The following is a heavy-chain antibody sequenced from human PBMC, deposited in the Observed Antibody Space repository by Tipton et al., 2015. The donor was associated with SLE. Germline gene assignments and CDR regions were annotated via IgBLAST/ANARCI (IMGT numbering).Heavy chain of an antibody. J-gene: IGHJ6*02. CDR2: ISYDGSNK. Sequence: SLRLSCAASGFTFSSYAMHWVRQAPGKGLEWVAVISYDGSNKYYADSVKGRFTISRDNAKNSLYLQMNSLRAEDTAAYYCARDQVWYGVTGMDVWGQGTTVTVSS. D-gene: IGHD4-17*01. CDR3: ARDQVWYGVTGMDV. V-gene: IGHV3-30-3*01. CDR1: GFTFSSYA.